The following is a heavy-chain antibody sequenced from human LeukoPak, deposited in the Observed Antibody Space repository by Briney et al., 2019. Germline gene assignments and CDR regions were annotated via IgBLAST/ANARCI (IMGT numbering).Heavy chain of an antibody. D-gene: IGHD5-18*01. CDR1: GFTFSSYG. J-gene: IGHJ4*02. CDR2: ISGSGGST. V-gene: IGHV3-23*01. Sequence: GGSLRLSCAASGFTFSSYGMSWVRQAPGKGLEWVSAISGSGGSTYYADSVKGRFTISRDNSKNTLYLQMNSLRAEDTAVYYCARDSGYSYGLGSSWYEYWGQGTLVTVSS. CDR3: ARDSGYSYGLGSSWYEY.